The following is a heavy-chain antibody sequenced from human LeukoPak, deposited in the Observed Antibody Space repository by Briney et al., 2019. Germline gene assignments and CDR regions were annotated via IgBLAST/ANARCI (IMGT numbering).Heavy chain of an antibody. V-gene: IGHV4-39*07. J-gene: IGHJ4*02. Sequence: TSETLSLTCTVSSGSISTSNYYWGWVRQPPGKALEWIGNIFYSGSTYYSPSLKSRVTISLDTSRNQFSLKLTSVTAADTAVYYCARFRPDVVLLWFGENPLGFDYWGQGTLVIVSS. CDR3: ARFRPDVVLLWFGENPLGFDY. D-gene: IGHD3-10*01. CDR1: SGSISTSNYY. CDR2: IFYSGST.